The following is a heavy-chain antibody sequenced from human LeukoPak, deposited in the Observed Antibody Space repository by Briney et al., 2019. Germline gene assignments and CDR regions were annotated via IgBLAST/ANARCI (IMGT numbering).Heavy chain of an antibody. V-gene: IGHV4-59*12. D-gene: IGHD4-11*01. CDR1: GGSINNYY. J-gene: IGHJ6*03. CDR3: ARETTVTTVGDMDV. Sequence: SETLSLTRTVSGGSINNYYWSWIRQPPGKGLEWIGYIYYSGNTNYNPSLKSRVTISVDTSKNQFSLKLSSVTAADTAVYYCARETTVTTVGDMDVWGKGTTVTVSS. CDR2: IYYSGNT.